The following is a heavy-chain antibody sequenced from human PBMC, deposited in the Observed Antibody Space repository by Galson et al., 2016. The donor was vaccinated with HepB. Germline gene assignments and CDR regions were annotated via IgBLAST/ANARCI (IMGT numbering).Heavy chain of an antibody. J-gene: IGHJ6*02. CDR3: ARDRDTPMVGGYSYGMDV. CDR2: INPLFGAP. Sequence: SVKVSCKASGVTLSSNGISWVRQAPGQGLEWMGGINPLFGAPNYAQKFQGRVTITADGSTSTAYMELSSLRSEDTAVYYCARDRDTPMVGGYSYGMDVWGQGTTVTVSS. CDR1: GVTLSSNG. D-gene: IGHD5-18*01. V-gene: IGHV1-69*13.